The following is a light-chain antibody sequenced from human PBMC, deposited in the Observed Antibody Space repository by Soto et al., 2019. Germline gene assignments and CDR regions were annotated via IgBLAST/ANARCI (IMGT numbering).Light chain of an antibody. Sequence: EIVLTQSPGTLSLSPGDRATLSCRASQSVTSKSLAWYQHKLGQPPSLLLYDAARGAPAIPYRFSGSGSGTAFTLTISRLEPEDVVVYFCQQYETPPGTFGHGTKLDI. CDR3: QQYETPPGT. CDR2: DAA. CDR1: QSVTSKS. J-gene: IGKJ2*02. V-gene: IGKV3-20*01.